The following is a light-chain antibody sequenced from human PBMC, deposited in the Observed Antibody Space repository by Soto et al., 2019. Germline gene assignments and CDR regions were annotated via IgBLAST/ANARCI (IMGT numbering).Light chain of an antibody. V-gene: IGKV3-20*01. J-gene: IGKJ1*01. CDR3: QENDSSSWT. Sequence: EIVLTQSPGTLSLSPGERATLSCRASQSVSSSYLAWYQQKPGQAPRLLIYGTSSRSTAIPDRFSGSGSGTYFTITSSGLQPADVAVDYCQENDSSSWTFGQGTKV. CDR1: QSVSSSY. CDR2: GTS.